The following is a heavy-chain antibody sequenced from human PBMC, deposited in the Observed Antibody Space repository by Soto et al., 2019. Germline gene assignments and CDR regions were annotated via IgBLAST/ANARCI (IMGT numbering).Heavy chain of an antibody. CDR1: GGSFSGYY. CDR2: INHSGST. CDR3: ARALDSSSWSPFDY. J-gene: IGHJ4*02. D-gene: IGHD6-13*01. V-gene: IGHV4-34*01. Sequence: PSLTCAVYGGSFSGYYWSWIRQPPGKGLEWIGEINHSGSTNYNPSLKSRVTISVDTSKNQFSLKLSSVTAADTAVYYCARALDSSSWSPFDYWGQGTLVTVCS.